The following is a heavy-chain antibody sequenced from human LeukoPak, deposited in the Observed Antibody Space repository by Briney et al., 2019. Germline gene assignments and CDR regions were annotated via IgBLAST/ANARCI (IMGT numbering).Heavy chain of an antibody. CDR2: ISGSGGST. CDR1: GFTFSSYA. V-gene: IGHV3-23*01. CDR3: TKETVLMVYARSPWFAP. D-gene: IGHD2-8*01. Sequence: GGSLRLSCAASGFTFSSYAMSWVRQSPGKGVEWVSAISGSGGSTYYADSVKGRFTISRDNSKNTLYLQMNSLRAEDTAVYYCTKETVLMVYARSPWFAPSGEGTLVSVSS. J-gene: IGHJ5*01.